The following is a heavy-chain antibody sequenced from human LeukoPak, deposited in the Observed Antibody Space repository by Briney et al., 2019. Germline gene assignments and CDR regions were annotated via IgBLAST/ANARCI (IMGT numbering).Heavy chain of an antibody. J-gene: IGHJ5*02. CDR2: ISYDGSNK. D-gene: IGHD3-10*01. CDR3: ASRRITMVRGVINWFDP. V-gene: IGHV3-30-3*01. Sequence: PGRSLRLSCAASGFTFSSYAMHWVRQAPGKGLEWVAVISYDGSNKYYADSVKGRFTISRDNSKNTLYLQMNSLRSEDTAVYYCASRRITMVRGVINWFDPWGQGTLVTVSS. CDR1: GFTFSSYA.